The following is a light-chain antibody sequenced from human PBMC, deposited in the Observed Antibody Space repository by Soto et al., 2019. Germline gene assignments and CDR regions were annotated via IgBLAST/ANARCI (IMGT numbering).Light chain of an antibody. J-gene: IGLJ3*02. CDR3: AAWGDSLNTWV. Sequence: QSVLTQPPSASGTPGQRVTISCSGSSSNIGSNAVSWYQHFPGTAPKVLIYSDDQRHSGVPDRFSGSKSGTSASLAISGLRAEDDADYFGAAWGDSLNTWVFGGGTKLTVL. CDR1: SSNIGSNA. CDR2: SDD. V-gene: IGLV1-44*01.